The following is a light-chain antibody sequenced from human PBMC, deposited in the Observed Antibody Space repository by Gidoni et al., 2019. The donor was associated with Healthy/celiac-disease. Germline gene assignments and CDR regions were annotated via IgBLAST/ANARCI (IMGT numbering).Light chain of an antibody. CDR1: QGISSA. J-gene: IGKJ5*01. Sequence: AIQLIQSPSSLSASVGDRVTITCRASQGISSALAWYQQKPGKAPKLLIYDASSLDSGLPSRFSGSGSATDFTLTISSLHPEDFATYYCQQFNSYPITFGQGTRLEIK. CDR3: QQFNSYPIT. CDR2: DAS. V-gene: IGKV1-13*02.